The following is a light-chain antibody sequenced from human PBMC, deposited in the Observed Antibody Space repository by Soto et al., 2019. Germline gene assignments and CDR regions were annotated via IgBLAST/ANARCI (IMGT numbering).Light chain of an antibody. V-gene: IGKV1-5*01. CDR3: QKYSTYPLT. Sequence: DIQMTQSPSTLSASIGDRVTITCRASQSITTFLAWYQQKPGKAPQILIYDASKLEPGVPSRLSGGGSGTEFTLTISSLQPDDFATYYCQKYSTYPLTCGGGTKVDIK. CDR1: QSITTF. J-gene: IGKJ4*01. CDR2: DAS.